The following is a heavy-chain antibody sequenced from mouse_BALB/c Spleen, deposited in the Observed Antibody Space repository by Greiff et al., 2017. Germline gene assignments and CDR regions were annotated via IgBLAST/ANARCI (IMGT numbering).Heavy chain of an antibody. CDR1: GYTFTSYN. D-gene: IGHD1-2*01. CDR2: IYPGNGDT. CDR3: ARDYGYLYAMDY. V-gene: IGHV1-12*01. J-gene: IGHJ4*01. Sequence: QVQLQQSGAELMKPGASVKISCKASGYTFTSYNMHWVKQTPGQGLEWIGAIYPGNGDTSYNQKFKGKATLTADKSSSTAYMQLSSLTSEDSAVYYCARDYGYLYAMDYWGQGTSVTVSS.